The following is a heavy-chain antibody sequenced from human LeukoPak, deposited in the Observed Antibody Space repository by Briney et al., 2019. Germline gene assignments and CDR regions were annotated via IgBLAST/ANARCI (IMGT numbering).Heavy chain of an antibody. CDR1: GFTFSSYA. Sequence: GGSLRLSFAASGFTFSSYAMHWVRQAPGKGLEWVAVISYDGSNKYYADSVKGRFTISRDNSKNTLYLQMNSLRAEDTAVYYCARDRALRFLEWLFDPWGQGTLVTVSS. J-gene: IGHJ5*02. V-gene: IGHV3-30-3*01. D-gene: IGHD3-3*01. CDR3: ARDRALRFLEWLFDP. CDR2: ISYDGSNK.